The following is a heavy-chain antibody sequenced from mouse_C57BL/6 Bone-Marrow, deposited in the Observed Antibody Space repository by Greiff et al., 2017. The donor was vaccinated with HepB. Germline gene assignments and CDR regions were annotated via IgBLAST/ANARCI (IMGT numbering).Heavy chain of an antibody. J-gene: IGHJ1*03. V-gene: IGHV3-6*01. CDR2: ISYDGSN. D-gene: IGHD1-1*01. Sequence: DVKLVESGPGLVKPSQSLSLTCSVTGYSITSGYYWNWIRQFPGNKLEWMGYISYDGSNNYNPSLKNRISITRDTSKNQFFLKLNSVTTEDTATYYCARAYYYGSSYWYFDVWGTGTTVTVSS. CDR1: GYSITSGYY. CDR3: ARAYYYGSSYWYFDV.